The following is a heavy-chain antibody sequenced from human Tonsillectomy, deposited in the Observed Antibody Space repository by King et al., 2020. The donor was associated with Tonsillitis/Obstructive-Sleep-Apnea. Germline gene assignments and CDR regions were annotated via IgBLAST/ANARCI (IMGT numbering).Heavy chain of an antibody. J-gene: IGHJ4*02. V-gene: IGHV4-34*01. CDR1: GGSFSGYY. CDR3: ARGGKDIVVVPAAPHRDY. Sequence: QVQLQQWGAGLLKPSETLSLTCAVYGGSFSGYYWSWIRQPPGKGLEWIGEINHSGSTNYNPAFKSRVTISVDTSKNQFSLKLSSVTAGDTAVYYCARGGKDIVVVPAAPHRDYWGQGTLVTVSS. D-gene: IGHD2-2*01. CDR2: INHSGST.